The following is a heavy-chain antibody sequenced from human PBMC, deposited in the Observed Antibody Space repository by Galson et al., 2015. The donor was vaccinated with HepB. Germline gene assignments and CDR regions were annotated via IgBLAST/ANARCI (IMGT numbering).Heavy chain of an antibody. CDR2: ISGSGIST. Sequence: SLRLSCAASKFSFSDYAMSWVRQAPGKGLEWLSFISGSGISTYYANSVKGRFTISRDYSNNMLYLQMNSLRAEDTAVYYCAKDQNCTKSVCYTYFYNGMDVWGQGTTVTVSS. D-gene: IGHD2-8*01. CDR1: KFSFSDYA. V-gene: IGHV3-23*01. J-gene: IGHJ6*02. CDR3: AKDQNCTKSVCYTYFYNGMDV.